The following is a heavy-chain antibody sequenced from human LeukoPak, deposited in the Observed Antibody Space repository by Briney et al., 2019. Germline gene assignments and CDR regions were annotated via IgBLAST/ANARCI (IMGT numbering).Heavy chain of an antibody. D-gene: IGHD6-6*01. CDR2: IIPIFGTA. CDR1: GGTFSSYA. V-gene: IGHV1-69*05. Sequence: SVKVSCKASGGTFSSYAISWVRQAPGQGLEWMGGIIPIFGTANYAQKFQGRVPITTDESTSTAYMELSSLRSEDTAVYYCARGGRPNSSCYFDYWGQGTLVTVSS. CDR3: ARGGRPNSSCYFDY. J-gene: IGHJ4*02.